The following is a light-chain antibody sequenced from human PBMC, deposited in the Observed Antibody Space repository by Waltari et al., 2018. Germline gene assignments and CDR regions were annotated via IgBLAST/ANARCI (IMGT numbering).Light chain of an antibody. V-gene: IGKV3-20*01. Sequence: EIVLTQSPGTLSLSPGERATLSCRASQSVSSSYLAWYQQKPGQAPRLLIYGASSRATGIPDRFRGSGSWTDVTLTISRLGPEDFAVYYCQQYGSSPLWTFGQGTKVEIK. CDR2: GAS. CDR1: QSVSSSY. CDR3: QQYGSSPLWT. J-gene: IGKJ1*01.